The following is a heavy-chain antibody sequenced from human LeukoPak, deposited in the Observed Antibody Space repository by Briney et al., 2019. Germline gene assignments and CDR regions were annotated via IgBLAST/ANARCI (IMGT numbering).Heavy chain of an antibody. V-gene: IGHV4-31*03. D-gene: IGHD2-2*03. CDR2: IYYSGST. CDR1: GGSISSGGYY. CDR3: ARDLSTDGLGSFDP. Sequence: SQTLSLTCTVSGGSISSGGYYWSWIRQHPGKGLEWIGYIYYSGSTYYNPSLKSRVTISVDTSKNQFSLKLSSMTAADTAVYYCARDLSTDGLGSFDPWGQGTLVTVSS. J-gene: IGHJ5*02.